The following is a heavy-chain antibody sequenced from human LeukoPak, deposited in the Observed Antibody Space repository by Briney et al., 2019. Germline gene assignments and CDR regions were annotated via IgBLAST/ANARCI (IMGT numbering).Heavy chain of an antibody. J-gene: IGHJ2*01. Sequence: GGSLRLSCATSGFPFSAYDMHWVRQAPGKGLEWVSAFGSAGDTYYPGAVRGRFTISRDYAKNSLFLQMNSLTAGDTAVHFCVRGALPGDNWYFDLWGRGTLVTVSS. CDR2: FGSAGDT. CDR1: GFPFSAYD. CDR3: VRGALPGDNWYFDL. V-gene: IGHV3-13*01.